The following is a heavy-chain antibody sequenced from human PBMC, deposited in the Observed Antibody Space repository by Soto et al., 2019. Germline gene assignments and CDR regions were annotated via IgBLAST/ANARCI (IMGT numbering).Heavy chain of an antibody. CDR1: GDSVSSSSAA. D-gene: IGHD6-13*01. CDR2: TYYRSKWYN. CDR3: ARDLNPDLFKRVEHRRAAAGLFDY. Sequence: SQTLLLTGAISGDSVSSSSAAWNWIRQSPSRGLEWLGRTYYRSKWYNDYAVSVKSRITINPDTSKNQFSLQLNSVTPEDTAVYYCARDLNPDLFKRVEHRRAAAGLFDYWGQGTLVTVSS. V-gene: IGHV6-1*01. J-gene: IGHJ4*02.